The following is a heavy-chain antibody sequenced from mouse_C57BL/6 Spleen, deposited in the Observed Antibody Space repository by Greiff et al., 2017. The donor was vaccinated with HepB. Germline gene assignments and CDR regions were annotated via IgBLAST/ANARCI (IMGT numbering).Heavy chain of an antibody. J-gene: IGHJ2*01. CDR3: ARYPSYFDY. V-gene: IGHV7-3*01. Sequence: DVQLQESGGGLVQPGGSLSLSCAASGFTFTDYYMSWVRQPPGKALEWLGFIRNKANGYTTEYSASVKGRFTISRDNSQSILYLQMNALRAEDSATYYCARYPSYFDYWGQGTTLTVSS. CDR2: IRNKANGYTT. CDR1: GFTFTDYY.